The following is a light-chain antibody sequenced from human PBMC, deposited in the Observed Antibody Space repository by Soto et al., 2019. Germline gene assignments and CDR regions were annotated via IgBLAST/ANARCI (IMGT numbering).Light chain of an antibody. J-gene: IGKJ3*01. V-gene: IGKV1-5*01. CDR2: DAS. Sequence: DIQMTQSPSTLSASVGDRVTITCRASQSISSWLAWYQQKPGKAPKLLIYDASSLESGVPSRFSGSGSGTEFTLTIRSLQPDDFATYSCQQYNSYSGIFTFGPGTKVDIK. CDR3: QQYNSYSGIFT. CDR1: QSISSW.